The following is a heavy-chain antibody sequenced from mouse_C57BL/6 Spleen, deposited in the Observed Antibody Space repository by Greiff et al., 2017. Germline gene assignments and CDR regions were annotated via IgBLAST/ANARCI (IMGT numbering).Heavy chain of an antibody. J-gene: IGHJ1*03. D-gene: IGHD1-1*01. CDR2: INPNYGTT. CDR1: GYSFTDYN. CDR3: ARGKTYYGSSYPYCYFDV. Sequence: EVQLQESGPELVKPGASVKISCKASGYSFTDYNMNWVKQSNGKSLEWIGVINPNYGTTSYNQKFKGKATLTVDQSSSTAYMQLNSLTSEDSAVYYCARGKTYYGSSYPYCYFDVWGTGTTVTVSS. V-gene: IGHV1-39*01.